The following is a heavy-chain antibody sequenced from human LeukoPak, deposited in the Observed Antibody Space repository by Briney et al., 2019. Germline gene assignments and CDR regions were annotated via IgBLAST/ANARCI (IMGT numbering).Heavy chain of an antibody. CDR2: INPNSGGT. CDR1: GYTFTGYY. D-gene: IGHD3-22*01. J-gene: IGHJ6*03. Sequence: GASVKVSCKASGYTFTGYYMHWVRQAPGQGLEWMGLINPNSGGTNYAQKFQGRVTMTRDTSISTAYMELSRLRSDDTAVYYCARRYYDSSEKVYYYYYMDVWGKGTTVTVSS. CDR3: ARRYYDSSEKVYYYYYMDV. V-gene: IGHV1-2*02.